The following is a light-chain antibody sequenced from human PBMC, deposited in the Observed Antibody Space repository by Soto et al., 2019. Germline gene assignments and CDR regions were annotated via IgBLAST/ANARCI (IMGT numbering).Light chain of an antibody. Sequence: EIVLTQSPVTLSLSPGERATLSCRASQRISSNFLAWFQQKPGLPPRLLIYGASTRASGVPDRFSGGGSGTDLVLTISRLEPEDFAVYYCQQYGRSPFTFGQGTKLQIK. V-gene: IGKV3-20*01. CDR1: QRISSNF. J-gene: IGKJ2*01. CDR3: QQYGRSPFT. CDR2: GAS.